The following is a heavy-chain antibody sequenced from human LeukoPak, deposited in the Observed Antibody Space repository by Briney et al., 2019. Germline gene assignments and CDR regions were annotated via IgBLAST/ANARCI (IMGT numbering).Heavy chain of an antibody. D-gene: IGHD4-17*01. CDR1: GYTFTSYY. J-gene: IGHJ4*02. CDR2: INPSGGST. Sequence: ASVKVSCKASGYTFTSYYMHCVRHAPGQGLEWMGIINPSGGSTSYAQKFQGRVTMTRDTSTSTVYMELTSLRSGETAVYYCANTRGDYLALLYAYWRPGTLVTVSS. CDR3: ANTRGDYLALLYAY. V-gene: IGHV1-46*01.